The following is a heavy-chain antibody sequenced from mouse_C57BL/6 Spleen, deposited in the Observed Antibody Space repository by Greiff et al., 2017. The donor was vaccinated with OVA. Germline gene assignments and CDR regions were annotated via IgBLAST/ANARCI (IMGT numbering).Heavy chain of an antibody. J-gene: IGHJ4*01. D-gene: IGHD2-1*01. V-gene: IGHV1-39*01. CDR2: INPNYGTT. Sequence: ESGPELVKPGASVKISCKASGYSFTDYNMNWVKQSNGKSLEWIGVINPNYGTTSYNQKFKGKATLTVDQSSSTAYMQLNSLTSEDSAVCYCARLGRYYGKGEAMDYWGQGTSVTVSS. CDR1: GYSFTDYN. CDR3: ARLGRYYGKGEAMDY.